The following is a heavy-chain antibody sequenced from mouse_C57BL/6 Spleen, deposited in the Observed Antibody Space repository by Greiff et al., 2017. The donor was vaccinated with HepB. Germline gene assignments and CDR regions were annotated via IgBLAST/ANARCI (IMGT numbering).Heavy chain of an antibody. CDR1: GYTFTSYW. J-gene: IGHJ2*01. CDR2: IYPGNSDT. CDR3: TRRRELQYYFDY. V-gene: IGHV1-5*01. D-gene: IGHD1-3*01. Sequence: VQLQQSGTVLARPGASVKMSCKTSGYTFTSYWMHWVQQRPGQGLEWIGAIYPGNSDTSYNQKFKGKAKLTAVTSASTAYMELSSLTNEDSAVYYCTRRRELQYYFDYWGQGTTLTVSS.